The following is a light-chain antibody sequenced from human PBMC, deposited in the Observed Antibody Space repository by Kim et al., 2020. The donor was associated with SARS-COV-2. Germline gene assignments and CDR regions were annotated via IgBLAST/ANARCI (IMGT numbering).Light chain of an antibody. CDR2: DAS. J-gene: IGKJ4*01. V-gene: IGKV3-11*01. CDR1: QSVSSY. Sequence: LSAGDRATLSCRASQSVSSYLAWYQQKPGQAPRLLIYDASNRATGIPARFSGSGSGTDFTLTISSLVPEDFAVYYCQQRTNWPPLTFGGGTKVDIK. CDR3: QQRTNWPPLT.